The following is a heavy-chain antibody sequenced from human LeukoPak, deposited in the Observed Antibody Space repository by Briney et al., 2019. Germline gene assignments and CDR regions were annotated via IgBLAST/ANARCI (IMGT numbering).Heavy chain of an antibody. J-gene: IGHJ5*02. Sequence: ASVKVSCKASGYTFTNYYIYWVRQAPGQGLEWMGLINISGGNTNYAQKFQGRVTMTRDMSTSTVYMELSSLRSEDTAIYYCARGPHIRTYARDNWFDPWGQGTLVTVSS. CDR2: INISGGNT. CDR1: GYTFTNYY. D-gene: IGHD3-10*01. V-gene: IGHV1-46*01. CDR3: ARGPHIRTYARDNWFDP.